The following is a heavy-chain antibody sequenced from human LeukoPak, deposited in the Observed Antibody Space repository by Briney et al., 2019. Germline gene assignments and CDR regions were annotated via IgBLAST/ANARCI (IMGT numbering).Heavy chain of an antibody. V-gene: IGHV4-31*03. CDR1: GGSVNSGGYY. J-gene: IGHJ4*02. CDR3: ARSSDYGDYD. Sequence: SETLSLTCTVSGGSVNSGGYYWTWIRQHPGKGLEWLEYIYYSGRTYYNPSLKSRITISLDTSKNQFSLNLTSVSAADTAFYFCARSSDYGDYDWGQGTLITVSS. CDR2: IYYSGRT. D-gene: IGHD4-17*01.